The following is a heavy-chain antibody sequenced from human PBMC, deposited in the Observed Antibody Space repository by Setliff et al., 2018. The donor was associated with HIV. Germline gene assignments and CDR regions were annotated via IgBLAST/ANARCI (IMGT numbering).Heavy chain of an antibody. CDR1: GITFSNAW. D-gene: IGHD6-13*01. CDR3: TKGTRYSGF. CDR2: IKSKTDGGTT. Sequence: TGGALRLSCAASGITFSNAWVSWVRQAPGKGLEWVGRIKSKTDGGTTDYAAPVKGRFTISRDDSKNTLFLQMKSLKTEDTAVYYCTKGTRYSGFWGQGTLVTVSS. J-gene: IGHJ4*02. V-gene: IGHV3-15*01.